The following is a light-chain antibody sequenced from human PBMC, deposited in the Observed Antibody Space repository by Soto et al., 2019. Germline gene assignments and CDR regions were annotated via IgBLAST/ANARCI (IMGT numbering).Light chain of an antibody. J-gene: IGLJ3*02. V-gene: IGLV1-51*01. CDR2: DNN. CDR3: GTWDSSLSAVV. Sequence: QAVVTQPPSVSAAPGQKVTISCSGSSSNIGNNYVSWYQQLPGTAPKLLICDNNKRPSGIPDRFSGSKSGTSAILGITGLQTGDEADYYCGTWDSSLSAVVFGGGTKLTVL. CDR1: SSNIGNNY.